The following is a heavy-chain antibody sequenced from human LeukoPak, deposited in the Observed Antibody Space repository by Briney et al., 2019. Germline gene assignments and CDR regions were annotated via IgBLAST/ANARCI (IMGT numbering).Heavy chain of an antibody. J-gene: IGHJ4*02. CDR3: ARGSLEDCYDSSSLFDY. CDR2: IWYDGSNK. CDR1: GFTSSSYG. V-gene: IGHV3-33*01. Sequence: PGGSLRLSCAASGFTSSSYGMHWVRQAPGKGLEWVAVIWYDGSNKYYADSVKGRFTISRDNSKNTLYLQMNSLRAEDTAVYYCARGSLEDCYDSSSLFDYWGQGTLVTVSS. D-gene: IGHD3-22*01.